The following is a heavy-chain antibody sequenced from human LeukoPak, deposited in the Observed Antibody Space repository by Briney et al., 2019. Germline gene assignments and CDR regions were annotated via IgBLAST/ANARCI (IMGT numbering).Heavy chain of an antibody. J-gene: IGHJ4*02. CDR1: GYSFTSYW. V-gene: IGHV5-51*01. CDR2: IYPGDSDT. Sequence: GESLKISCKGSGYSFTSYWIGWVRQMPGKGLEWMGIIYPGDSDTRYSPSFQGQVTISADKSISTAYLQWSSLKASDTAMYYCARIKSRGQWLVLELDYWGQGTLVTVSS. CDR3: ARIKSRGQWLVLELDY. D-gene: IGHD6-19*01.